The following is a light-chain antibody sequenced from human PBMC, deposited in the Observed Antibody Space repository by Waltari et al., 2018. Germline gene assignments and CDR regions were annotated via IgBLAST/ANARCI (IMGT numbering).Light chain of an antibody. V-gene: IGKV3-11*01. J-gene: IGKJ1*01. Sequence: EIQLTQSPATLSLSAGESATITCRTSQSVSRALAWYQQKAGNAPRLLIYGASNRDTGIPDRLSGSGSGTDFSLTISSLEPEDFAVYYCQHYLRLPVTFGQGTKVEVK. CDR1: QSVSRA. CDR3: QHYLRLPVT. CDR2: GAS.